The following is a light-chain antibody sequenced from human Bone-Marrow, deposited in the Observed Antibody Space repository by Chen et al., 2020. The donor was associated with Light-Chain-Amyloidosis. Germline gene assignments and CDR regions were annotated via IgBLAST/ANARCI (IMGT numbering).Light chain of an antibody. J-gene: IGLJ1*01. CDR3: SSYTITNTLV. V-gene: IGLV2-14*01. CDR1: SSDVGGDNH. CDR2: EVT. Sequence: QSALTQPASVSGSPGQSITISCTGTSSDVGGDNHVSWYQQHPDKAPTLMIYEVTNRPSWVPDRFSGAKSDNTASLTSSGLQTKDEADYFCSSYTITNTLVFGSGTRVTVL.